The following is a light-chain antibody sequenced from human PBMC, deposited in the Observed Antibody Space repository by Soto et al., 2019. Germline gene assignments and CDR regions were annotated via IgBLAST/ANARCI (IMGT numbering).Light chain of an antibody. CDR2: EAS. Sequence: DIQMTQSPSTLSASVGDRVTITCRASQSIRTWLAWYQQKPGKAPKLLIYEASSLESGVPSRFGGSGSGTEFNLTISSLQPDDFATYFCQQYNNYPWTFGQGTKVEIK. CDR3: QQYNNYPWT. J-gene: IGKJ1*01. V-gene: IGKV1-5*03. CDR1: QSIRTW.